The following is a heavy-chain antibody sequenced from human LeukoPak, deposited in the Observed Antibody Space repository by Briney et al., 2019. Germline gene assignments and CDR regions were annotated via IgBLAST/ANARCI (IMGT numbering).Heavy chain of an antibody. J-gene: IGHJ4*02. CDR2: INPNSGGT. D-gene: IGHD6-13*01. V-gene: IGHV1-2*02. Sequence: ASVKVSCKASGYTFTSYGISWVRQAPGQGLEWMGWINPNSGGTNYAQKFQGRVTMTRDTSISTAYMELSRLRSDDTAVYYCARRRGIAAASYFDYWGQGTLVTVSS. CDR1: GYTFTSYG. CDR3: ARRRGIAAASYFDY.